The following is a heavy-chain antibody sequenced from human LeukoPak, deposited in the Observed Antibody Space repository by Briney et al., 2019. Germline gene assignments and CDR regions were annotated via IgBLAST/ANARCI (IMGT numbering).Heavy chain of an antibody. J-gene: IGHJ4*02. CDR1: GFTLSSYA. CDR2: ISGSGGST. CDR3: VKGALGYCSGGSCYGPVY. D-gene: IGHD2-15*01. V-gene: IGHV3-23*01. Sequence: GGSLRLSCAASGFTLSSYAMSWVRQAPGKGLEWVSAISGSGGSTYYADSVKGRFTISRDNSKNTLYLQMNSLRAEDTAVYYCVKGALGYCSGGSCYGPVYWGQGTLVTVSS.